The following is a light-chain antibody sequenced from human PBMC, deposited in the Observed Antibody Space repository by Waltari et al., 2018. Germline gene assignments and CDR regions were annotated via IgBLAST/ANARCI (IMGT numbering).Light chain of an antibody. V-gene: IGKV4-1*01. Sequence: DIVMTQSPDSLAVSLGERATINCRSIESVLHNINNQNYLAWYQQKEGQPPKLLIYWTSTRQSGVPDRFSGSGSGTDFTLTINSLQTEDVAVYYCQQYYSPPWTFGQGTKVEV. CDR1: ESVLHNINNQNY. CDR2: WTS. J-gene: IGKJ1*01. CDR3: QQYYSPPWT.